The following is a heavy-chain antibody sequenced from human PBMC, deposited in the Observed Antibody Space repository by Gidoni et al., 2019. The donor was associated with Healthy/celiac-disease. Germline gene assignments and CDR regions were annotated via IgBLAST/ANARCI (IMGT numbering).Heavy chain of an antibody. CDR2: IYSSGST. Sequence: QVQLQESGPGLVKPSETLSLTCSVSGAPIRSYYWSWIRQPPGKGLEWIGYIYSSGSTNYNPSLKSRVTISVDTSKNQFSLKLSSVTAADTAVYYCARHPSWAVAGTVGDIDYWGQGTLVTVSS. D-gene: IGHD6-19*01. J-gene: IGHJ4*02. V-gene: IGHV4-59*08. CDR3: ARHPSWAVAGTVGDIDY. CDR1: GAPIRSYY.